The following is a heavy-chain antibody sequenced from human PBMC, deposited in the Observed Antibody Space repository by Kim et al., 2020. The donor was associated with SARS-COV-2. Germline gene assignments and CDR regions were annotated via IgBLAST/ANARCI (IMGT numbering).Heavy chain of an antibody. CDR2: INHSGST. CDR3: ARGRPCCSSWYHYPLYYYYYGMDV. J-gene: IGHJ6*02. CDR1: GGSFSGYY. D-gene: IGHD6-13*01. Sequence: SETLSLTCAVYGGSFSGYYWSWIRQPPGKGLEWIGEINHSGSTNYNPSLKSRVTISVDTSKNQFSLKLSSVTAADTAVYYCARGRPCCSSWYHYPLYYYYYGMDVWGQGTTVTVSS. V-gene: IGHV4-34*01.